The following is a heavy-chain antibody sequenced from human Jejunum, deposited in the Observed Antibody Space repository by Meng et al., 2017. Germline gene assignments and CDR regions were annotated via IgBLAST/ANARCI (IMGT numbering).Heavy chain of an antibody. CDR1: GGSISGNSYY. V-gene: IGHV4-39*07. D-gene: IGHD3-22*01. Sequence: SETLSLTCSVSGGSISGNSYYWGWIRQPPGKGLEWIGSIYYSGNTYYNPSLKSRVTMSVDTSKNQFSLKLSSVTAADTAVYYCARARDYYDSSGYYHDYWGQGTLVTGAS. CDR3: ARARDYYDSSGYYHDY. CDR2: IYYSGNT. J-gene: IGHJ4*02.